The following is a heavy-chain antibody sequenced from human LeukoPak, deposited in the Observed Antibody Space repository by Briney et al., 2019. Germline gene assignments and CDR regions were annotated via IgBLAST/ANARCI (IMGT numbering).Heavy chain of an antibody. V-gene: IGHV3-30*02. J-gene: IGHJ6*04. Sequence: GGSLRLSCAASGFTFSSYGMHWVRQAPGKGLEWVAFIRYDGSNKYYADSVKGRFTISRDNSKNTLYLQMNSLRAEDTAVYYCAKEPPIVVEMGVWGKGTTVTVSS. D-gene: IGHD2-2*01. CDR1: GFTFSSYG. CDR3: AKEPPIVVEMGV. CDR2: IRYDGSNK.